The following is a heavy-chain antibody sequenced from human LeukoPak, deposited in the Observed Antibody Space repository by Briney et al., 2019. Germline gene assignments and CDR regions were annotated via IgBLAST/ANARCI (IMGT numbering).Heavy chain of an antibody. V-gene: IGHV3-30*04. Sequence: PGGSLRLSCAASGFTFSTYAMHWVRQAPGEGLEWVALISYDGTNKYYADSVKGRFTISRDDSKNTLYLQMNSLRAEDTAVYYRARAAAAEIRGQGTLVTVSS. D-gene: IGHD6-13*01. J-gene: IGHJ4*02. CDR3: ARAAAAEI. CDR1: GFTFSTYA. CDR2: ISYDGTNK.